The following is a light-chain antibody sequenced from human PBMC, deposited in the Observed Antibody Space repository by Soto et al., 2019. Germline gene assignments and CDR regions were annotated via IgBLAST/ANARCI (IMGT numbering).Light chain of an antibody. J-gene: IGKJ1*01. V-gene: IGKV3D-15*01. Sequence: EIVMRQSPATLSVSPGERATLSCRASQSVSNTLAWYQQRPGQAPRLLIYDASTRATGVPTRFSGRGSGTEFTPTISSLQSDDSAIYYCQQYNNWPRTFGQGTKVDIK. CDR1: QSVSNT. CDR3: QQYNNWPRT. CDR2: DAS.